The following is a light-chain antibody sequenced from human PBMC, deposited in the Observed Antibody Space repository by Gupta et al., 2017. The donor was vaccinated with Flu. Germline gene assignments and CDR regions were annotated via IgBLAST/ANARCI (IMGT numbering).Light chain of an antibody. J-gene: IGKJ3*01. CDR2: NTS. Sequence: DIQLTQSPSSLSVSVGDRVTITFRSSQSITCCFNWYQQKPGKAPKLLIYNTSYLHNGVPSRFSGGGCGTDFTLTISSLQPEDVATYYCQQTYSLVSFGPGTKVDL. CDR3: QQTYSLVS. CDR1: QSITCC. V-gene: IGKV1-39*01.